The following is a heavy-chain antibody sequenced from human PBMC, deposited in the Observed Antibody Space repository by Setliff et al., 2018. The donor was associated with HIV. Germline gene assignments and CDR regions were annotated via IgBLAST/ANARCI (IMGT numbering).Heavy chain of an antibody. CDR3: ARNPYGDLYYYYGMDV. D-gene: IGHD4-17*01. V-gene: IGHV3-7*01. CDR1: GFTFSSYW. Sequence: QPGGSLRLSCAASGFTFSSYWMSWVRQAPGKGLEWVANIKQDGSEKYYVDSVKGRFTISRDNAKNSLYLQMNSLRAEDTAVYYCARNPYGDLYYYYGMDVWGQGTTVTVSS. J-gene: IGHJ6*02. CDR2: IKQDGSEK.